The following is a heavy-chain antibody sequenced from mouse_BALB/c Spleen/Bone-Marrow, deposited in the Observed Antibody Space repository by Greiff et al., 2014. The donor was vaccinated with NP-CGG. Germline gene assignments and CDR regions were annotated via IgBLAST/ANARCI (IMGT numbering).Heavy chain of an antibody. V-gene: IGHV14-3*02. CDR3: AQGYDWAMDY. Sequence: EVQLQQSGAELVKPGASVKLSCTASGFNIKDTYIHWVKQRPEQGLEWIGRIDPANGNTEYDPKFQGKATITTDTSSNTAYLQLSSLTSEDTAVYYCAQGYDWAMDYWGQGTSVTVSS. J-gene: IGHJ4*01. CDR2: IDPANGNT. D-gene: IGHD2-14*01. CDR1: GFNIKDTY.